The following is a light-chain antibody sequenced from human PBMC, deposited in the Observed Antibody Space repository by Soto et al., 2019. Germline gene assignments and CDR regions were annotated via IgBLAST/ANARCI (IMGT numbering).Light chain of an antibody. Sequence: DIVWTQSPGTLSLSPGERATLSCRASQSFSSRYLAWYQQKPGQAPRLLSYGVSSRATGIPDRFSGSGSGTDFTLTISRLEHEDFAVYFCQEYGNSRTFGQGTKVEIQ. CDR1: QSFSSRY. V-gene: IGKV3-20*01. J-gene: IGKJ1*01. CDR3: QEYGNSRT. CDR2: GVS.